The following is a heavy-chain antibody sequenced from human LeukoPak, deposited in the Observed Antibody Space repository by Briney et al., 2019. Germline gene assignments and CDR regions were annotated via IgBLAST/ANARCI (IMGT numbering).Heavy chain of an antibody. CDR3: VRLRRNSDRSGFYYYYDY. D-gene: IGHD3-22*01. V-gene: IGHV3-21*01. J-gene: IGHJ4*02. CDR2: ISVRSNYR. Sequence: GGSLRLSCAASGYTFSDFSVNWVRQAPGKGLEWVSSISVRSNYRYYADSVRGRFSISRDDARNSLYLQMNSLRAEDTAVYYCVRLRRNSDRSGFYYYYDYGGQGTLVTVCS. CDR1: GYTFSDFS.